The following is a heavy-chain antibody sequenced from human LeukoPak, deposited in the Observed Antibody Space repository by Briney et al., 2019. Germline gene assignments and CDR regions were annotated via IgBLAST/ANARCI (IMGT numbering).Heavy chain of an antibody. CDR2: IYYSGST. CDR3: ASTYYYGSGSRTIDY. CDR1: GGSISSYY. V-gene: IGHV4-59*01. Sequence: SETLSLTCTVSGGSISSYYWSWIRQPPGKGLEWIGYIYYSGSTNYNPSLKSRVTISVDTSKNQFSLKLSSVTAADTAVYYCASTYYYGSGSRTIDYWGQGTLATVSS. J-gene: IGHJ4*02. D-gene: IGHD3-10*01.